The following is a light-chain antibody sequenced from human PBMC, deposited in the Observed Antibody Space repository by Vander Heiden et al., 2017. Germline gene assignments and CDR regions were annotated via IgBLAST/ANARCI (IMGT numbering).Light chain of an antibody. CDR1: QSIGNF. J-gene: IGKJ2*01. V-gene: IGKV1-39*01. CDR2: TAS. Sequence: DIQMTQSPSSLSASVGDRVTITCRASQSIGNFLNWYQQKPGKAPNLLVHTASSLQSGVPSRLSGSGSGTDFTLTISGLQPEDFATYYCQQSSSNSPYTFGQGTKMEIK. CDR3: QQSSSNSPYT.